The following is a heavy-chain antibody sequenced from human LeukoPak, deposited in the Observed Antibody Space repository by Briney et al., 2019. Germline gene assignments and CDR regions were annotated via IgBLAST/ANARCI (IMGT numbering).Heavy chain of an antibody. V-gene: IGHV4-4*02. J-gene: IGHJ3*02. CDR3: ARLPPGHAFDI. CDR2: IYHSGST. D-gene: IGHD2-2*01. CDR1: GGSSSSSNW. Sequence: PSETLSLTCAVSGGSSSSSNWWSWDRQPPGKGLEWIGEIYHSGSTNYNPSLKSRVTISVDTSKNRFSLKLSSVTAADTAVYYCARLPPGHAFDIWGQGTMVTVSS.